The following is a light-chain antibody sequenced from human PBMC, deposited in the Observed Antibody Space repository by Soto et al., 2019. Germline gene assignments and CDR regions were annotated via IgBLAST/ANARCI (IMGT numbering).Light chain of an antibody. V-gene: IGKV1-27*01. CDR2: AAS. J-gene: IGKJ5*01. Sequence: DIQMTQSPSSLSASVGDRVAITCRASQAINNYLAWYQQKPGKFPKLLIYAASTLHPGVPSRFSGSGSGTDFTHTISSLQPEDVATYYCQKYNSAPLTFGPGTRLENK. CDR3: QKYNSAPLT. CDR1: QAINNY.